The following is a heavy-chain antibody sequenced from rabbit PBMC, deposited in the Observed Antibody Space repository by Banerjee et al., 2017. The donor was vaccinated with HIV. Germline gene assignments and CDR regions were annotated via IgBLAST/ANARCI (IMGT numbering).Heavy chain of an antibody. V-gene: IGHV1S40*01. Sequence: QSLEESGGDLVKPGASLTLTCTASGFSFSSGYDMCWVRQPPGKGPEWIGCIDDGSSGITWYANWAKGRFTISKASSTTVTLQMTSLTAADTATYFCARCDIYIGSDFNLWGPGTLVTVS. CDR2: IDDGSSGIT. CDR3: ARCDIYIGSDFNL. CDR1: GFSFSSGYD. J-gene: IGHJ4*01. D-gene: IGHD4-2*01.